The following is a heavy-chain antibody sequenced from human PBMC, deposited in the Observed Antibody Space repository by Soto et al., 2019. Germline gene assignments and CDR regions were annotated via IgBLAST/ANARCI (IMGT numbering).Heavy chain of an antibody. J-gene: IGHJ4*02. D-gene: IGHD1-1*01. CDR2: IFFDGTKK. CDR3: ARRHDERSYLDH. V-gene: IGHV3-33*01. Sequence: QVQLLESGGGVVQPGGSLRLSCAASGFTFRYYGLHWIRQAPGKGLEWVAVIFFDGTKKNYTESVKGRFTISRDNSKNTLFLQRDSLRVEDSGIYYCARRHDERSYLDHWGQGTLVTVSS. CDR1: GFTFRYYG.